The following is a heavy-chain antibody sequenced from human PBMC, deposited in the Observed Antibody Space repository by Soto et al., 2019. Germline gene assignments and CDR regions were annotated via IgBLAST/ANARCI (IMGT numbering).Heavy chain of an antibody. CDR3: ARDRRRWYYDSSGGRYYYYYYGTDV. CDR2: ISAYNGNT. D-gene: IGHD3-22*01. J-gene: IGHJ6*02. V-gene: IGHV1-18*04. Sequence: ASVKVSCKASGYTFTSYGISWVRQAPGQGLEWMGWISAYNGNTNYAQKLQGRVTMTTDTSTSTAYMELRSLRSDDTAVYYCARDRRRWYYDSSGGRYYYYYYGTDVWGQGTTVTVSS. CDR1: GYTFTSYG.